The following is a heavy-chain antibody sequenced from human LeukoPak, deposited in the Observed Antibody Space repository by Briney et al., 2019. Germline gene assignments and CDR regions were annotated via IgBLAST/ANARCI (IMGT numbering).Heavy chain of an antibody. CDR2: IYYSGST. J-gene: IGHJ4*02. Sequence: SETLSLXCTVSGGSISSSSYYWGWIRQPPGKGLEWIGSIYYSGSTYYNPSLKSRVTISVDTSKNQFSLKLSSVTAADTAVYYCARLTVVVVAATREKRFDYWGQGTLVTVSS. V-gene: IGHV4-39*01. CDR1: GGSISSSSYY. D-gene: IGHD2-15*01. CDR3: ARLTVVVVAATREKRFDY.